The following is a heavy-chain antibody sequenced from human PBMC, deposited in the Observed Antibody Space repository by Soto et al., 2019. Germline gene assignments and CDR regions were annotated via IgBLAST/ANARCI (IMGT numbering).Heavy chain of an antibody. CDR2: IKSKTDGGTT. V-gene: IGHV3-15*07. CDR3: TPDTYDFWSGSYSYYGMDV. J-gene: IGHJ6*02. Sequence: ESGGGLVKPGGSLRLSCAASGFTVSNAWMNWVRQAPGKGLEWVGRIKSKTDGGTTDYAAPVKGRFTISRDDSKNTLYLQMNSMKTEDTSVYYCTPDTYDFWSGSYSYYGMDVWGQGTTVTVSS. CDR1: GFTVSNAW. D-gene: IGHD3-3*01.